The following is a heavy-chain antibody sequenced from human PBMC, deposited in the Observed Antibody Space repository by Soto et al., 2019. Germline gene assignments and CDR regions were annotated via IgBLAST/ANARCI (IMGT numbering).Heavy chain of an antibody. CDR1: GGSISSGGYY. CDR3: ARAMVRGELSSWFDP. V-gene: IGHV4-31*03. D-gene: IGHD3-10*01. Sequence: PSETLSLTCTVSGGSISSGGYYWSWIRQHPGKGLEWIGYIYYSGSTYYNPSLKSRVTISVDTSKNQFSLKLSSVTAADTAVYYCARAMVRGELSSWFDPWGQGTLVTVSS. CDR2: IYYSGST. J-gene: IGHJ5*02.